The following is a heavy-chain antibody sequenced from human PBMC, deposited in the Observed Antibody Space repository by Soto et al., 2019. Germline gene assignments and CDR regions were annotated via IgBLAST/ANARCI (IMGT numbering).Heavy chain of an antibody. CDR2: IIPVFGTA. D-gene: IGHD2-15*01. CDR3: ASTGYCSGGSCYPVSYYGMDV. Sequence: SVKVSCKASGGTFSSYAISWVRQAPGQGLEWMGGIIPVFGTANYAQKFQGRVTITADESTSTAYMELSSLRSEGTAVYYCASTGYCSGGSCYPVSYYGMDVWGQGTTVTVSS. V-gene: IGHV1-69*13. CDR1: GGTFSSYA. J-gene: IGHJ6*02.